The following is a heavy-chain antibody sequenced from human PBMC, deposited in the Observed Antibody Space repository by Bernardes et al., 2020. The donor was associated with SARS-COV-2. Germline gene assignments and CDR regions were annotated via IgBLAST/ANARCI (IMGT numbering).Heavy chain of an antibody. CDR2: ISSSSTTI. CDR1: GFTFSDYS. CDR3: VRDQYDNPRFDY. V-gene: IGHV3-48*02. D-gene: IGHD3-9*01. J-gene: IGHJ4*02. Sequence: GGSLRLSCAASGFTFSDYSMNWVRQAPGKGLEWVSYISSSSTTIYYADSVKGRFAISRDNAKNSLYLQMNSLTDEDTAVYYCVRDQYDNPRFDYWGQGTPVTVSS.